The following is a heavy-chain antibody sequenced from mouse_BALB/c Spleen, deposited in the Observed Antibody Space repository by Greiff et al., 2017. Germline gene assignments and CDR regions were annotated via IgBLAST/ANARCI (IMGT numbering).Heavy chain of an antibody. J-gene: IGHJ4*01. V-gene: IGHV3-6*02. CDR1: GYSITSGYY. Sequence: EVQLQESGPGLVKPSQSLSLTCSVTGYSITSGYYWNWIRQFPGNKLEWMGYISYDGSNNYNPSLKNRISITRDTSKNQFFLKLNSVTTEDTATYYCARYYGYPYAMDYWGQGTSVTVSS. D-gene: IGHD2-2*01. CDR2: ISYDGSN. CDR3: ARYYGYPYAMDY.